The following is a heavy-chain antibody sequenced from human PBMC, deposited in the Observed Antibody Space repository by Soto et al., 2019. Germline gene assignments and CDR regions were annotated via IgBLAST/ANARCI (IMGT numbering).Heavy chain of an antibody. CDR3: RATVTTPGGDYYYGMDV. CDR2: IRSKANSYAT. V-gene: IGHV3-73*01. CDR1: GFTFSGSA. D-gene: IGHD4-4*01. Sequence: GGSLRLSCAASGFTFSGSAMHWVRQASGKGLEWVGRIRSKANSYATAYAASVKGRFTISRDDSKNTAYLQMNSLKTEDTAVYYCRATVTTPGGDYYYGMDVWGQGTTVTVSS. J-gene: IGHJ6*02.